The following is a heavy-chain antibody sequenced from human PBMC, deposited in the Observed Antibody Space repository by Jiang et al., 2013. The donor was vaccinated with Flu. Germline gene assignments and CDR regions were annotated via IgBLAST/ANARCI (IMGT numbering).Heavy chain of an antibody. CDR1: GGSIVSSVYY. Sequence: GPGLVKPSETLSLTCTVSGGSIVSSVYYWGWIRQPPGKGLEWIGSIFYSGTTYFNPSLKRRVSMSVDSSENQFSLNLTSVTAADTAMYFCARRREGNYYFDYWGQGITVSVS. V-gene: IGHV4-39*01. CDR3: ARRREGNYYFDY. D-gene: IGHD1-26*01. J-gene: IGHJ4*02. CDR2: IFYSGTT.